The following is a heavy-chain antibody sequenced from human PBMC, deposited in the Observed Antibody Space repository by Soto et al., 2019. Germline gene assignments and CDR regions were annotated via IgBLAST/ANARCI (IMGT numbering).Heavy chain of an antibody. Sequence: EVQLLESGGDLVQPGGSLRLACAASGFSFSSYAMVWVCQAPGKGLEWVSVISARGGSSYFADSVKGRFTMSRDNSKNVLSLEMNSLRAEDTGTYFCAKGSIENSASVDHCGQGTLVLVSS. V-gene: IGHV3-23*01. CDR2: ISARGGSS. CDR3: AKGSIENSASVDH. CDR1: GFSFSSYA. D-gene: IGHD1-26*01. J-gene: IGHJ4*02.